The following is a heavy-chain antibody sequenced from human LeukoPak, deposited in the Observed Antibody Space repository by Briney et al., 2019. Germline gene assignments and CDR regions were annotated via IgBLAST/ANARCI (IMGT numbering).Heavy chain of an antibody. CDR3: ALMVRGVMDYFDY. Sequence: PSETLSLTCTVSGGSISSYYWSWIRQPPGKGLEWIGYIYYSGSTNYNPSLKSRVTISVDTSKNQFSLKLSSVTAADTAVYYCALMVRGVMDYFDYWGQGTLVTVSS. CDR1: GGSISSYY. J-gene: IGHJ4*02. CDR2: IYYSGST. V-gene: IGHV4-59*12. D-gene: IGHD3-10*01.